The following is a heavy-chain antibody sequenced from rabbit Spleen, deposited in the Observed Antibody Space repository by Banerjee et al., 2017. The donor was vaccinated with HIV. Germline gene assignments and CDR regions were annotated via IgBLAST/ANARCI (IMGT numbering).Heavy chain of an antibody. Sequence: QSLEESGGGLVQPEGSLTLTCTASGFSFSSSYYMCWVRQAPGKGLEWIACIYTGSSGSTYYASWVNGRFTVSKTSSTTVTLQMTSLTVADTATYFCARPEWFVSVVGWNFSLWGPGTLVTVS. D-gene: IGHD6-1*01. CDR3: ARPEWFVSVVGWNFSL. CDR2: IYTGSSGST. J-gene: IGHJ4*01. CDR1: GFSFSSSYY. V-gene: IGHV1S40*01.